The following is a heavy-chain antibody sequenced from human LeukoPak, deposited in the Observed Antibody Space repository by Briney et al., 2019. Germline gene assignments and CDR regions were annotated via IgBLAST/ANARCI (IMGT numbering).Heavy chain of an antibody. J-gene: IGHJ4*02. Sequence: ASVKVSCKASGYTFTDYYIHWMRQAPGQGLEWIGWINPNSGGTNYAQRFQGRVTMARDTSIRTAYMEVSGLTYHDTAVYYCARFYSSSWQFDYWGQGTLVTVSS. CDR3: ARFYSSSWQFDY. D-gene: IGHD6-13*01. CDR2: INPNSGGT. CDR1: GYTFTDYY. V-gene: IGHV1-2*02.